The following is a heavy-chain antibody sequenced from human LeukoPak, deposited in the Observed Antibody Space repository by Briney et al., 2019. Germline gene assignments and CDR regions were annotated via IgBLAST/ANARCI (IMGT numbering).Heavy chain of an antibody. Sequence: GASVKVSCKASGGTFSSYAISWVRQAPGQGLEWMGRIIPILGIANYAQKFQGRVTITADKSTSTAYMELSSLRSEDTAVYYCARAYCGGDCYLRGSSKYYYYGMDVWGKGTTVTVSS. V-gene: IGHV1-69*04. CDR1: GGTFSSYA. D-gene: IGHD2-21*02. CDR3: ARAYCGGDCYLRGSSKYYYYGMDV. J-gene: IGHJ6*04. CDR2: IIPILGIA.